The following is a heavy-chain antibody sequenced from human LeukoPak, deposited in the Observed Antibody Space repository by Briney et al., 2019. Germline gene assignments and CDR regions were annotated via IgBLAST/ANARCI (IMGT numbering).Heavy chain of an antibody. CDR3: AKMPNYYDSGGYQKARRLGWYFDL. J-gene: IGHJ2*01. CDR1: GFTFSSYA. CDR2: ISGSGGST. V-gene: IGHV3-23*01. Sequence: GGSLRLSCAASGFTFSSYAMSWVRQAPGKGLEWVSAISGSGGSTYYADSVKGRFTISRDNSKNTLYPQMNSLRAEDTAVYYCAKMPNYYDSGGYQKARRLGWYFDLWGRGTLVTVSS. D-gene: IGHD3-22*01.